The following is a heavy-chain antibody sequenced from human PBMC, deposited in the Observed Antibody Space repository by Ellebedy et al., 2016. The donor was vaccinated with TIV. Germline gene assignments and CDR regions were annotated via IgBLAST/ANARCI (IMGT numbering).Heavy chain of an antibody. CDR3: AVTTGTATTSRFEY. J-gene: IGHJ4*02. CDR2: ISGSGGTT. V-gene: IGHV3-23*01. Sequence: GGSLRLSXAGSGFTFSGYSMHWVRQAPGTGLDWVSVISGSGGTTYYADSVKGRFTISRDNSKNTLYLQMNSLRADDTAVYYCAVTTGTATTSRFEYWGQGILVIVSS. CDR1: GFTFSGYS. D-gene: IGHD1-1*01.